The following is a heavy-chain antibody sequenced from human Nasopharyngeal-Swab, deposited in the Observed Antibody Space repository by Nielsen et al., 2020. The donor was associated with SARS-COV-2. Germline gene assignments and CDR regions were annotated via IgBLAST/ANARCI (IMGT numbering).Heavy chain of an antibody. Sequence: ASVNPPCKTSGYILVHYGIMGVRQAHGQGLEWMGWTNPYHGKPSYAQKVHGRVTITTDTTTSTAYLELSRLRSDDTAVYYCARDVRDQYYYDSNGDYWGQGTLVTVSS. CDR1: GYILVHYG. CDR3: ARDVRDQYYYDSNGDY. J-gene: IGHJ4*02. CDR2: TNPYHGKP. V-gene: IGHV1-18*01. D-gene: IGHD3-22*01.